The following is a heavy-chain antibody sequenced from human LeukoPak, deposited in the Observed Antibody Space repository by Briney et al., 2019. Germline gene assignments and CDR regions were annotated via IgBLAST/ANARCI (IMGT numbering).Heavy chain of an antibody. Sequence: GGSLRLSCGASGFTFSSYGMHWVRQAPGKGLEWVAFIRFDGSQKKYGDSVKGRFTISRDNPKNTLYLQMNTLRADDTAMYYRARDPAVGAFYFDSWGQGTQVTVSP. J-gene: IGHJ4*02. V-gene: IGHV3-30*02. D-gene: IGHD1-26*01. CDR1: GFTFSSYG. CDR3: ARDPAVGAFYFDS. CDR2: IRFDGSQK.